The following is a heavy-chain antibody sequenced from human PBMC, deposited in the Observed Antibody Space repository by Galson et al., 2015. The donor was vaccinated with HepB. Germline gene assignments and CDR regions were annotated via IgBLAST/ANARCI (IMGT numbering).Heavy chain of an antibody. Sequence: SVKVSCKASGYTFTSYAMHWVRQAPGQRLEWMGWINAGNGNTKYSQKFQGRVTITRDTSASTAYMELSSLRSEDTAVYYCARDKDHYYGSGSYYSDAFDIWGQGTMVTVSS. CDR3: ARDKDHYYGSGSYYSDAFDI. CDR1: GYTFTSYA. D-gene: IGHD3-10*01. J-gene: IGHJ3*02. V-gene: IGHV1-3*01. CDR2: INAGNGNT.